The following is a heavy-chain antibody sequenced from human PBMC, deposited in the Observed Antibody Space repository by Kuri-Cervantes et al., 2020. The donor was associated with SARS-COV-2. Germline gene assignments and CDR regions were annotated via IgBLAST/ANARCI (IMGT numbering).Heavy chain of an antibody. V-gene: IGHV3-21*01. CDR1: GFTSSSYS. Sequence: LSLTCAASGFTSSSYSMNWVRQTPGKGLEWVSSIASSSDYIYYADSVKGRFTISRDNANNSLSLQMNSLGAEDTAVYYCARAKLGGYDAFDLWGQGTMVTVSS. CDR3: ARAKLGGYDAFDL. J-gene: IGHJ3*01. CDR2: IASSSDYI. D-gene: IGHD3-22*01.